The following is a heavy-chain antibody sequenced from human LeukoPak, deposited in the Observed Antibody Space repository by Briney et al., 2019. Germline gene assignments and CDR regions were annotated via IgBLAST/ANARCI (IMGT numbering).Heavy chain of an antibody. CDR1: GGSISNYY. Sequence: PSETLSLTCTVSGGSISNYYWSWTRQPPGEGLEWIGYIYFSGTTKYNPSLKSRVTISVDTSKNQFSLKLSSVTAADTAVYYCARGRWELPYWGQGTLVTVSS. D-gene: IGHD1-26*01. CDR3: ARGRWELPY. V-gene: IGHV4-59*12. J-gene: IGHJ4*02. CDR2: IYFSGTT.